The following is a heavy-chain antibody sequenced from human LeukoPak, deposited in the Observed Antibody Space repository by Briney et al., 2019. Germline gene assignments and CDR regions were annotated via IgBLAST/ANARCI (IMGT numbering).Heavy chain of an antibody. V-gene: IGHV1-69*13. D-gene: IGHD2-2*03. CDR2: IIPIFGTA. J-gene: IGHJ6*02. CDR3: ARDIMDIVVVPAATDYYYGMDV. CDR1: GGTFSSYA. Sequence: SVKVSCKASGGTFSSYAISWVRQAPGQGLEWMGGIIPIFGTASYAQKFQGRVTITADESTSTAYMELSSLRSEDTAVYYCARDIMDIVVVPAATDYYYGMDVWGQGTTVTVSS.